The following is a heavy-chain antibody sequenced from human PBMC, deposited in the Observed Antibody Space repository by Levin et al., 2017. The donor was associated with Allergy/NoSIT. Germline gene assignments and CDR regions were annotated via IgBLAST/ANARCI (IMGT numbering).Heavy chain of an antibody. CDR1: GYIFNSCW. D-gene: IGHD1-1*01. Sequence: GSLRLSCEASGYIFNSCWIAWVRQTPGKGLEWVGIIYPGDSDTRYSPSFQGRVTISADKSTSTLYLQWSSLKTSDTAMYYCARRDSDNFSWYFDLWGRGTLVTVSS. CDR2: IYPGDSDT. CDR3: ARRDSDNFSWYFDL. V-gene: IGHV5-51*01. J-gene: IGHJ2*01.